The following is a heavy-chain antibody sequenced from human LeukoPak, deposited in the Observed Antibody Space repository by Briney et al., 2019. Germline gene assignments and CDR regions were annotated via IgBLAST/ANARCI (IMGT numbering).Heavy chain of an antibody. CDR2: INPNSGGT. J-gene: IGHJ6*02. CDR1: GYTFTGYY. D-gene: IGHD2-2*01. CDR3: AGPNCSSTSCQTSYYYYGMDV. V-gene: IGHV1-2*02. Sequence: VKVSCKASGYTFTGYYMHWVRQAPGQGLEWMGWINPNSGGTNYVQKFQGRVTITRDTSISTAYMELSRLRSDDTAVYYCAGPNCSSTSCQTSYYYYGMDVWGQGTTVTVSS.